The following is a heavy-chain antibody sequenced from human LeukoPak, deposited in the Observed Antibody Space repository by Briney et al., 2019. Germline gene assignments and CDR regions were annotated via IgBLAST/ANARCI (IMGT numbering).Heavy chain of an antibody. CDR1: GFTFSSYE. J-gene: IGHJ6*03. D-gene: IGHD3-10*01. CDR2: ISSSDSTI. Sequence: PGGSLRLSCAASGFTFSSYEMNWVRQAPGKGLEWVSYISSSDSTIYYADSVKGRFTISRDNAKNSLYLQMNSLRAEDTAVYYCAIWFGELYPYMDVWGKGTTVTVSS. CDR3: AIWFGELYPYMDV. V-gene: IGHV3-48*03.